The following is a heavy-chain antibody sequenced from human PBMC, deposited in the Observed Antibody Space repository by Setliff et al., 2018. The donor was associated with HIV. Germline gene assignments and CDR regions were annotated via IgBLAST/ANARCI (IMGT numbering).Heavy chain of an antibody. Sequence: PSETLSLTCTVSGGSMSTYYWSWIRQPPGKGLEWIGYIYNSGRTNYNPSLKSRVTISVDTSKKQFSLKLSSVTAADTAVYYCAGAITFHDAFDIWGQGTMVTVSS. D-gene: IGHD1-20*01. J-gene: IGHJ3*02. CDR1: GGSMSTYY. V-gene: IGHV4-59*08. CDR3: AGAITFHDAFDI. CDR2: IYNSGRT.